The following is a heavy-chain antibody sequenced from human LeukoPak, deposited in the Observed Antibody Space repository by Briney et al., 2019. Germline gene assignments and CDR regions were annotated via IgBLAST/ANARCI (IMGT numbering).Heavy chain of an antibody. J-gene: IGHJ4*02. CDR3: ARVTYSSSYYFDY. CDR1: GGSISSYY. CDR2: ISYSGST. D-gene: IGHD6-6*01. Sequence: SETLSLTCTVSGGSISSYYWSWIRQPPGKGLEWIGYISYSGSTNYNPSLKSRVTVSLDTSKNQFSLKLSSVTAADTAVYYCARVTYSSSYYFDYWGQGTLVTVSS. V-gene: IGHV4-59*01.